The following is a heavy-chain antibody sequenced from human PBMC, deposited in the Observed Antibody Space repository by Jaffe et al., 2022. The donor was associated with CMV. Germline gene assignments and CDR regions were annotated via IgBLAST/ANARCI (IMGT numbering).Heavy chain of an antibody. CDR1: GYTFTSYY. V-gene: IGHV1-46*01. D-gene: IGHD3-3*01. Sequence: QVQLVQSGAEVKKPGASVKVSCKASGYTFTSYYMHWVRQAPGQGLEWMGIINPSGGSTSYAQKFQGRVTMTRDTSTSTVYMELSSLRSEDTAVYYCARAVTIFGVALPYYYYGMDVWGQGTTVTVSS. CDR2: INPSGGST. CDR3: ARAVTIFGVALPYYYYGMDV. J-gene: IGHJ6*02.